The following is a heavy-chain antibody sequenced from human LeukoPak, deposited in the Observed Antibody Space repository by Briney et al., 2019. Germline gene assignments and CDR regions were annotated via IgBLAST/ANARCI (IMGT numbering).Heavy chain of an antibody. CDR3: ARVTPALSSGYYYYFDY. D-gene: IGHD3-22*01. CDR2: IYYSGST. V-gene: IGHV4-39*07. J-gene: IGHJ4*02. Sequence: SETLSLTCTVSGGSISSSSYYWGWIRQPPGKGLEWIGGIYYSGSTYYNPSLKSRVTISVDTSKNQFSLKLSSVTAADTAVYYCARVTPALSSGYYYYFDYWGQGTLVTVSS. CDR1: GGSISSSSYY.